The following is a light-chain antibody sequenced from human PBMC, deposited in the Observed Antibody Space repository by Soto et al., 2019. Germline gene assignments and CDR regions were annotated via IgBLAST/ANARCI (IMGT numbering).Light chain of an antibody. J-gene: IGLJ1*01. Sequence: QSVLTQPASVSRSPGQSITISCTGTSSDVGGYDYVSWYQQHPGKAPQLMIYDVNNRPSGVSNRFSGSKSGNTASLTISGLQAEDEADYYCSSYTSSSTLVFGTGTKLTVL. CDR1: SSDVGGYDY. V-gene: IGLV2-14*01. CDR2: DVN. CDR3: SSYTSSSTLV.